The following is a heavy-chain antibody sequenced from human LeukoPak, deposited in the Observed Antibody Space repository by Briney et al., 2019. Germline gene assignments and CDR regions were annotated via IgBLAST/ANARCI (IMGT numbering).Heavy chain of an antibody. V-gene: IGHV4-4*07. D-gene: IGHD4-17*01. CDR3: ARANGDPFNYCFYMDV. J-gene: IGHJ6*03. CDR1: GGSISSYY. Sequence: SDTLSLTYTVSGGSISSYYWSWIRQPAPKGLAWIGRIYPSGSPNYNLSLKCRVTISVDTSKYQFSLKLSSVTAADTAVYYCARANGDPFNYCFYMDVWGKGTTVTVSS. CDR2: IYPSGSP.